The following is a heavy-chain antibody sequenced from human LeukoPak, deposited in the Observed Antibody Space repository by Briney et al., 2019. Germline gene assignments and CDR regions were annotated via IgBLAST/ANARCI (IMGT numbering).Heavy chain of an antibody. CDR3: ARQADDSSSSLVYFDY. CDR1: GGSISSHY. CDR2: IYYSGTT. J-gene: IGHJ4*02. Sequence: SETLSLTCAVSGGSISSHYWSWIRQPPGKGLEWIGFIYYSGTTKYNPSLKSRVTISADTSKNQFSLKLSSVTAADTAVYYCARQADDSSSSLVYFDYWGQGTLVTVSS. D-gene: IGHD6-6*01. V-gene: IGHV4-59*08.